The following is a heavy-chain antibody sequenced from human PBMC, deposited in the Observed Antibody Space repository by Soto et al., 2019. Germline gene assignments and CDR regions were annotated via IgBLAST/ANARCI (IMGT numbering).Heavy chain of an antibody. V-gene: IGHV1-18*01. CDR2: ISGYNGNT. CDR1: GYSFTTYG. J-gene: IGHJ6*02. CDR3: AREGPAPYYYYGMDV. Sequence: QVQLVQSRGEVKKPGASVKVSCKTSGYSFTTYGISWVRQAPGQGLEWMGWISGYNGNTNHAQKLKGRLTMTTDTSTSTAYMELRSLTSDDTAVYYCAREGPAPYYYYGMDVWGQGSTVTVSS.